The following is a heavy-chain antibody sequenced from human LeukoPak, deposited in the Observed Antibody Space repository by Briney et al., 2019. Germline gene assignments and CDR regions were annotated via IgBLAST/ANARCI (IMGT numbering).Heavy chain of an antibody. D-gene: IGHD5-18*01. CDR3: AKDIAQGYTFGSIEEDF. J-gene: IGHJ4*02. Sequence: GSLRLSCAASGFTFSSYDMSWVRQAPGKGLEWVSAISGSGGSTYYADSVKGRFTISRDNSKNTLYLQMNSLRAEDTAVYYCAKDIAQGYTFGSIEEDFWGQGTLVTVSS. CDR1: GFTFSSYD. V-gene: IGHV3-23*01. CDR2: ISGSGGST.